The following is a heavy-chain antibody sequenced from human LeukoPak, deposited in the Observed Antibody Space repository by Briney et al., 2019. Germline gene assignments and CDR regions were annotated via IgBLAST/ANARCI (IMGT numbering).Heavy chain of an antibody. V-gene: IGHV3-13*01. J-gene: IGHJ3*02. CDR3: ARLYSSGRYANAFDI. D-gene: IGHD6-19*01. CDR2: IRSIGDR. CDR1: GFTFGDYD. Sequence: GGSLRLSCAASGFTFGDYDMHWVRQATGKGLEWVSAIRSIGDRFYSGSVKGRFTISRENAKNTLYLEMDSLRVGDTAVYYCARLYSSGRYANAFDIWGQGTVVTVSS.